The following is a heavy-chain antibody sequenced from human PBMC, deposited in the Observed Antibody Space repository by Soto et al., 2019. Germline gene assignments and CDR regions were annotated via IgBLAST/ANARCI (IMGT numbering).Heavy chain of an antibody. CDR2: INAGNGNT. J-gene: IGHJ4*02. Sequence: ASVKVSCKASGYTFTSYAMHWVRQAPGQRLEWMGWINAGNGNTKYSQKFQGRVTITRDTSASTAYMELSSLRSEDTAVYYCAREIRAVTNPLYYWGQGPLVTVYS. V-gene: IGHV1-3*01. CDR1: GYTFTSYA. D-gene: IGHD3-10*01. CDR3: AREIRAVTNPLYY.